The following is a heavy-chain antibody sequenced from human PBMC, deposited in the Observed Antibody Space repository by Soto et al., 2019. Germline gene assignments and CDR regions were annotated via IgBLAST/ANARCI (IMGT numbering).Heavy chain of an antibody. J-gene: IGHJ5*02. Sequence: QVHLMQSGAEVKKPGSSVKVSCKASGDTFSNYAITWVRQAPGHGLEWMGGIIPLYGRANYAQKFQDRVTITADESTSTAYMELSSLTSDDTAVYYCARDLGGCSAGSCRNNWLDPWGQGTLVTVSS. V-gene: IGHV1-69*01. CDR2: IIPLYGRA. D-gene: IGHD2-15*01. CDR3: ARDLGGCSAGSCRNNWLDP. CDR1: GDTFSNYA.